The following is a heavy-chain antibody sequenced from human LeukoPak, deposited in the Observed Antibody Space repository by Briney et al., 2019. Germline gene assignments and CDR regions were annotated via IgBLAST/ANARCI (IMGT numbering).Heavy chain of an antibody. CDR3: ARVACSSTSCYVLDP. J-gene: IGHJ5*02. D-gene: IGHD2-2*01. Sequence: SETLSLTCAVYGGSFSGYYWSWIRQPPGKGLEWIGEINHSGSTNYNPSLKSRVTISVDTSKNQFSLKLSSVTAADTAVYYCARVACSSTSCYVLDPWGQGTLVTVSS. CDR1: GGSFSGYY. V-gene: IGHV4-34*01. CDR2: INHSGST.